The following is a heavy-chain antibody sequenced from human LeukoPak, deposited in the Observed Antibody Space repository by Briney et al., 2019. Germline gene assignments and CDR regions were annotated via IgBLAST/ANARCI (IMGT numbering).Heavy chain of an antibody. CDR1: GFTFSSYA. CDR3: AREIVGTIKSYFGY. J-gene: IGHJ4*02. D-gene: IGHD1-26*01. CDR2: ISGSGGST. Sequence: GGSLRLSCAASGFTFSSYAMSWVRQAPGKGLEWVSAISGSGGSTYYADSVKGRFTISRDNAKNSLYLQMNSLRAEDTAIYYCAREIVGTIKSYFGYWGQGTLVTASS. V-gene: IGHV3-23*01.